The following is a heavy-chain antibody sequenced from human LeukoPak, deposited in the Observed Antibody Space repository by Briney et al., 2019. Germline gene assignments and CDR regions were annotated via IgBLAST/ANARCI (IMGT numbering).Heavy chain of an antibody. Sequence: ASVKVSCKTSGYTFTGYYMHWVRQAPGQGLEWMGWINPNNGGTNYAQNFQDRVTMTRDTSISTVYMELSRLRSDDTAVYYCASDHNSDYWGQGTLVTVSS. D-gene: IGHD5-24*01. CDR1: GYTFTGYY. J-gene: IGHJ4*02. CDR3: ASDHNSDY. V-gene: IGHV1-2*02. CDR2: INPNNGGT.